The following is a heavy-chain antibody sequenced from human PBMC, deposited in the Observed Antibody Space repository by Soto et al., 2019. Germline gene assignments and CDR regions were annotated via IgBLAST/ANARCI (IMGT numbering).Heavy chain of an antibody. D-gene: IGHD4-17*01. CDR1: GVTFINHG. CDR2: ISGAGTSS. V-gene: IGHV3-23*01. Sequence: PGGSLRHSCAASGVTFINHGMSWVRQAPGKGLEWVSIISGAGTSSYYADSVKDRFTISRDNSKNTLYLQMKSLRAEDTAVYYCAKFASTTVTHFDYWGQGTLVTVSS. J-gene: IGHJ4*02. CDR3: AKFASTTVTHFDY.